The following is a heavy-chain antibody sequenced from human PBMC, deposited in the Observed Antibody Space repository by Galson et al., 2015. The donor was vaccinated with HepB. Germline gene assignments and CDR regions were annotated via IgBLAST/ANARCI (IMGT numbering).Heavy chain of an antibody. V-gene: IGHV3-33*01. J-gene: IGHJ4*02. CDR2: IWYDGSNQ. D-gene: IGHD2-15*01. CDR1: GFPFSSYG. Sequence: SLRLSCAASGFPFSSYGMHWVRQAPGKGLEWVALIWYDGSNQYNGDSVRGRFTISRDNSKNTLYLQMDSLRAEDTAVYYCTRGSSHCSGGNCHEDYWGQGTLVTVSS. CDR3: TRGSSHCSGGNCHEDY.